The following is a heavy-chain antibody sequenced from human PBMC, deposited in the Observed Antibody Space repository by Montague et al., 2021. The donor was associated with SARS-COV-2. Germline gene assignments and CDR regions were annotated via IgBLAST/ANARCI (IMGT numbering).Heavy chain of an antibody. CDR1: GGSVSSYY. J-gene: IGHJ5*02. V-gene: IGHV4-59*02. CDR3: ARAGGFYDSWSGYSSSAGFFDP. CDR2: IYYSGST. D-gene: IGHD3-3*01. Sequence: SETLSLTCTVSGGSVSSYYWSWIRQSPGKGLHWLGYIYYSGSTDYNPSLKSRVTMSVDTSKNQLSLRLNSVTTADTAVYFCARAGGFYDSWSGYSSSAGFFDPWGQGILVTVSS.